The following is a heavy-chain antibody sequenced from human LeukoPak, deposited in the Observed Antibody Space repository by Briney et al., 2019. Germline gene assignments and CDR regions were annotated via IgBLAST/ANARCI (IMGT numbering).Heavy chain of an antibody. CDR1: GGSISSYY. V-gene: IGHV4-59*01. Sequence: SETLCLTCTVSGGSISSYYWSWIRQPPGKGLEWIGYIYYSGGTTYNPSLKSRVTVSVDTSKNQFSLKLSSVTAADTAVYYCARDRGGYSRFDYWGQGTLVTVSS. CDR2: IYYSGGT. CDR3: ARDRGGYSRFDY. D-gene: IGHD2-2*02. J-gene: IGHJ4*02.